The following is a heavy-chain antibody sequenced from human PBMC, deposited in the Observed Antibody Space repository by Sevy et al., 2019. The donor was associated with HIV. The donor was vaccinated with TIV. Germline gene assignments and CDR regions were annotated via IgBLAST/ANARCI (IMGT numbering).Heavy chain of an antibody. J-gene: IGHJ4*02. CDR1: GSALTELA. CDR2: FDPEDGET. V-gene: IGHV1-24*01. CDR3: ATTKYYYEGSGYPFDG. Sequence: ASVKVSCKVSGSALTELAMHWVRQAPGKGLEWMATFDPEDGETFYAQKFQGRVTMTEDTSTDTAYLELVSLRSEDTAVYYCATTKYYYEGSGYPFDGWGQGTLVTVSS. D-gene: IGHD3-22*01.